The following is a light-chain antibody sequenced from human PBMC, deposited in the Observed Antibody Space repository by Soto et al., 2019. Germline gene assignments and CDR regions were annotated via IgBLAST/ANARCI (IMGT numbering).Light chain of an antibody. V-gene: IGKV3-15*01. CDR2: SAS. CDR3: QQYNNWPWT. CDR1: QSISDT. J-gene: IGKJ1*01. Sequence: EIVMTQSPATLSVSPGGRATLSCRASQSISDTLAWYQQKPGQAPRLLIYSASARATGCPARFRGSGSGTDFALTISSLQSEDFAVYYCQQYNNWPWTFGQGTKVEIK.